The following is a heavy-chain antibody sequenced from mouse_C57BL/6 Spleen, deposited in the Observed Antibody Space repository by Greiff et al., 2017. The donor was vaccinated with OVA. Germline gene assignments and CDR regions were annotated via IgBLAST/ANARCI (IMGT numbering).Heavy chain of an antibody. CDR1: GYTFTDYE. J-gene: IGHJ2*02. Sequence: QVQLQQSGAELVRPGASVTLSCKASGYTFTDYEMHWVKQTPVHGLEWIGAIDPETGGTAYNQKFKGKAILTADKSSSTAYMALRSLTSGHSPVYYCTRGVFHYGRRGTSHTVPS. V-gene: IGHV1-15*01. CDR2: IDPETGGT. CDR3: TRGVFHY.